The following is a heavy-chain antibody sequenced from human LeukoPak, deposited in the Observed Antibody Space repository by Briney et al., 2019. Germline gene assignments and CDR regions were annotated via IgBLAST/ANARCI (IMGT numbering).Heavy chain of an antibody. Sequence: GASVKVSCKASGYTFTSYGISWVRQAPGQGLEWMGWISAYNGNTNYAQKLQGRVTMTTDTSTSTAYMELRSLRSDDTAVYYCARVPVYGDYGTDNWFDPWGQGTLVTVSS. CDR1: GYTFTSYG. J-gene: IGHJ5*02. V-gene: IGHV1-18*01. CDR3: ARVPVYGDYGTDNWFDP. CDR2: ISAYNGNT. D-gene: IGHD4-17*01.